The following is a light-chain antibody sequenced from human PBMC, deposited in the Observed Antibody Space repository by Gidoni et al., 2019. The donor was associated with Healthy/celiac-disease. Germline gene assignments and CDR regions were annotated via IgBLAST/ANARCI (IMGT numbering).Light chain of an antibody. CDR3: QQYGSSPRT. J-gene: IGKJ1*01. CDR2: GAS. V-gene: IGKV3-20*01. Sequence: SVFTPPLGTLSLSPGERATLSCRASQRVSSRYLAWYQQKPGQAPRRLIYGASSRATGIPDRFSGSGSGTDFTLTISRLEPEDFAVYYCQQYGSSPRTFGQGTKVEIK. CDR1: QRVSSRY.